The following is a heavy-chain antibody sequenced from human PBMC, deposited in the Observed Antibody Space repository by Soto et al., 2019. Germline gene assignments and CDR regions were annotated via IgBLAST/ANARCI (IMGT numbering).Heavy chain of an antibody. CDR2: ISSYDST. CDR3: ATGPQRNSIYFY. D-gene: IGHD1-7*01. J-gene: IGHJ4*02. Sequence: GRSLRLSWAAFDFSVSNKFMTWVRQAPGKGLEWIAVISSYDSTHYADSVTGRFTISRDSSENTVFLQMNSLRAEDTAIHHCATGPQRNSIYFYWGQGTMVTVSS. V-gene: IGHV3-53*01. CDR1: DFSVSNKF.